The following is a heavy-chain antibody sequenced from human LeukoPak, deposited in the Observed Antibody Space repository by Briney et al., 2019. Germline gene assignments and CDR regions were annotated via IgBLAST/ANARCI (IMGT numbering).Heavy chain of an antibody. CDR2: IYPGDSDT. J-gene: IGHJ3*02. CDR1: GYTFSNYW. CDR3: ATRKFGTDDAFDI. D-gene: IGHD3-10*01. V-gene: IGHV5-51*01. Sequence: GESLKTSCKGSGYTFSNYWIGWVRQMPGKGLEWMGIIYPGDSDTRYSPSFQGQVTISADKSISTAYLQWSSLKASDTAMYYCATRKFGTDDAFDIWGQGTMVTVSS.